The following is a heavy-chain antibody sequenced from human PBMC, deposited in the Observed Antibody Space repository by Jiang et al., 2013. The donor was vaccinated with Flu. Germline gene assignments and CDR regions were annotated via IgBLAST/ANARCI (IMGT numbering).Heavy chain of an antibody. CDR3: ARIYCSTTSCLERGMDV. V-gene: IGHV4-4*02. CDR2: IYHNGGT. D-gene: IGHD2-2*01. Sequence: SGPGLVKPSGTLSLTCAVSGGSVNTNTCCWTWVRQPPGTGLDWIGEIYHNGGTNYNPSLDSRVTISIDESKNQFSLKLSSVTAADTAVYYCARIYCSTTSCLERGMDVWGQGTSVTVSS. CDR1: GGSVNTNTCC. J-gene: IGHJ6*02.